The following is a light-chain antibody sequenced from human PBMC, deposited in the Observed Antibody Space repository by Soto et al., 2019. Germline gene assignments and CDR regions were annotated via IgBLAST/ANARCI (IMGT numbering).Light chain of an antibody. CDR1: QGISSY. Sequence: IQFTQSPSSLSASLEDKVTITCQTSQGISSYLAWYQQKPGKAPKLLIYAASTLQSGVPSRFSGSGSGTDFTLTIISLQPEDFATYYCQQLNSYSLTFGGGTKV. CDR2: AAS. CDR3: QQLNSYSLT. J-gene: IGKJ4*01. V-gene: IGKV1-9*01.